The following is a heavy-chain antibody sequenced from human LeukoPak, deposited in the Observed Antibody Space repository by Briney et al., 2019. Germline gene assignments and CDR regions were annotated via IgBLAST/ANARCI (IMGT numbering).Heavy chain of an antibody. J-gene: IGHJ3*02. V-gene: IGHV3-53*01. CDR1: GFTVNSNY. CDR2: IYSSDTT. D-gene: IGHD4-11*01. CDR3: ARVYSDYSLGAFDI. Sequence: GGSLRLSFAASGFTVNSNYMSWVRQAPGKGLEWVSVIYSSDTTYYADSVKGRFTTSRDNYKNTLYLQMNSLRADDTAVYYCARVYSDYSLGAFDIWGQGTIVTVSP.